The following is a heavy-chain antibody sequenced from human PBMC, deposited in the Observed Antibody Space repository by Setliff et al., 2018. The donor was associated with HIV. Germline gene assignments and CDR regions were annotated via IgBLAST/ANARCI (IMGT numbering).Heavy chain of an antibody. V-gene: IGHV1-2*06. CDR1: GYTFTGYY. CDR3: ARQLSNSLES. Sequence: ASVKVSCKASGYTFTGYYMHWVRQAPGQGLEWMGRINPNSGGTNYAQKFQGRVTMTRDTSINTAYMQLSGLRPDDTAVYYCARQLSNSLESWGQGSLVTVSS. CDR2: INPNSGGT. D-gene: IGHD3-3*01. J-gene: IGHJ5*02.